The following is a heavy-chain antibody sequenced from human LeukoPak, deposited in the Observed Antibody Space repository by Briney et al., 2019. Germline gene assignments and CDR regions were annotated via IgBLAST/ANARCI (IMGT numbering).Heavy chain of an antibody. D-gene: IGHD6-19*01. CDR3: AKDKEQWLVPGDFDY. CDR1: GFTFDGYA. V-gene: IGHV3-9*01. Sequence: GGSLRLSCAASGFTFDGYAMHWVRQAPGKGLEWVSGISWNSGRIGYADSVKGRFTISRDNAKNSLYLQMNSLRAEDTALYYCAKDKEQWLVPGDFDYWGQGTLVTVSS. CDR2: ISWNSGRI. J-gene: IGHJ4*02.